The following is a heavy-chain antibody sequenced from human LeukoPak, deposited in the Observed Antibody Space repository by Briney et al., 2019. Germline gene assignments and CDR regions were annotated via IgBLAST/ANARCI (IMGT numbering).Heavy chain of an antibody. J-gene: IGHJ6*03. Sequence: GGSLRLSCAASGFTFSSYIMGWVRQAPGKGLEWVSSISSSSSHTYHADSVKGRFTISRDNAKRALYLQMNSLRAEDTAVYYCARAGYDILTGYSASYMDVWGKGTTVTVSS. D-gene: IGHD3-9*01. CDR3: ARAGYDILTGYSASYMDV. CDR2: ISSSSSHT. CDR1: GFTFSSYI. V-gene: IGHV3-21*01.